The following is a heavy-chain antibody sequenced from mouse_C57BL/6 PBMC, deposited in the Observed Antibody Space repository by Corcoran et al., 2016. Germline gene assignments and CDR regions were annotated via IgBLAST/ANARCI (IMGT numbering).Heavy chain of an antibody. Sequence: EVPLQQSGPELVKPGASLKISCKASGYTFTDYYMNWVTQSHGKSLEWIGDINPNNGGTSYNQKFKGKATLTVDKSSSTAYMELRSLTSEDSAGYYCARENYYGSSYDWDVDVGGTGTTVTVSS. CDR2: INPNNGGT. CDR1: GYTFTDYY. CDR3: ARENYYGSSYDWDVDV. J-gene: IGHJ1*03. V-gene: IGHV1-26*01. D-gene: IGHD1-1*01.